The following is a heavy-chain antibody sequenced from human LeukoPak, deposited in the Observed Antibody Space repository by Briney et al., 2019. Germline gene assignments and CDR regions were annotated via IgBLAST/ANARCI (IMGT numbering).Heavy chain of an antibody. V-gene: IGHV4-4*07. Sequence: SETLSLTCSVSVVSMNGYYWSWLRQPAGKGLEWIGRISSSGSTNYNPSLKSRVTISVDTSKNQFSLKLSSVTAADTAVYFCARGPYSYDSSGAFDIWGQGTMVTVSS. CDR3: ARGPYSYDSSGAFDI. D-gene: IGHD3-22*01. CDR2: ISSSGST. CDR1: VVSMNGYY. J-gene: IGHJ3*02.